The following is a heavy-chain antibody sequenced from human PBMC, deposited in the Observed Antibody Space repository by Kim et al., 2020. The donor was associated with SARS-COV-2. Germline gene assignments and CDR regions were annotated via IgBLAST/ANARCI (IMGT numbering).Heavy chain of an antibody. Sequence: PVKGRFTISRDDSKNTLYLQMNSLKTEDTAVYYCTTDNVVVVAAMYAFDYWGQGTLVTVSS. D-gene: IGHD2-15*01. J-gene: IGHJ4*02. CDR3: TTDNVVVVAAMYAFDY. V-gene: IGHV3-15*01.